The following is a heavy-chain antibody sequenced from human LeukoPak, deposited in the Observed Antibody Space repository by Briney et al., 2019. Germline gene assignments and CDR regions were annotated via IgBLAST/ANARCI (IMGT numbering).Heavy chain of an antibody. CDR1: GYIFTSYG. CDR3: ARGMVTAYYYDSSGYYPNDY. D-gene: IGHD3-22*01. CDR2: ISVYNGNT. V-gene: IGHV1-18*01. J-gene: IGHJ4*02. Sequence: ASVNVSCKASGYIFTSYGVTRVRQAPGQGLEWMGWISVYNGNTNYAQKLQGRVTMTTDISTSTAYMELRSLRSGDTAVYYCARGMVTAYYYDSSGYYPNDYWGQGTLVTVSS.